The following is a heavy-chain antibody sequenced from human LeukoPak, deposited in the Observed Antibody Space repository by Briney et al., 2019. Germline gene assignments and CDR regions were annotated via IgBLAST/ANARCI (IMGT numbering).Heavy chain of an antibody. Sequence: GGSLRLSCAASAFTFSTYAMNWVRQAPGKGLEWVSTISPSGGATYYADSVKGRFTISRDNSRNTLYLQMNSLRAEDTAVYYCAKKAGGIYAFDMWGQGAVVAVSS. CDR3: AKKAGGIYAFDM. V-gene: IGHV3-23*01. D-gene: IGHD6-13*01. CDR2: ISPSGGAT. J-gene: IGHJ3*02. CDR1: AFTFSTYA.